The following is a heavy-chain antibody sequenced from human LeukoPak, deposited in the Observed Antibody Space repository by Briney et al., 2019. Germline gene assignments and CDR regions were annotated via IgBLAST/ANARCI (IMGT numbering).Heavy chain of an antibody. CDR3: ARWANPTGSNWLDN. Sequence: GGSLRLSCAASGFTFGSHWMSWVRQAPGKGLEWVASIKQDGSEKYHVDSVNGRFTISRDNANNLLYLQMNYLRTEDTAVYLCARWANPTGSNWLDNWGQGTLVTVSS. D-gene: IGHD1-1*01. CDR2: IKQDGSEK. J-gene: IGHJ4*02. CDR1: GFTFGSHW. V-gene: IGHV3-7*01.